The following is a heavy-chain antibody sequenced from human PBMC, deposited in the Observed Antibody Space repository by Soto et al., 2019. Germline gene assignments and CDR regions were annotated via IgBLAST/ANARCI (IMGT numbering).Heavy chain of an antibody. CDR1: GFTFSRSP. V-gene: IGHV3-30-3*01. J-gene: IGHJ4*02. D-gene: IGHD2-15*01. CDR3: ARPGVAGTPDY. CDR2: ISADGSSQ. Sequence: QVQLVESGGGEVQPGTSLRLSCAASGFTFSRSPMHWVRQAPGKGLDWVGLISADGSSQHYADSVRGRFIISRDDFMSTVSLQMDRLRAEDTAGYYGARPGVAGTPDYWGQGTLVSVSS.